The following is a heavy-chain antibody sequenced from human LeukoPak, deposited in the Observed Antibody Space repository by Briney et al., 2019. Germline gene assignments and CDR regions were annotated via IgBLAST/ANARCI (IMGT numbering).Heavy chain of an antibody. CDR3: AKGSVGNADFAS. D-gene: IGHD4-17*01. CDR2: IIVSGAT. J-gene: IGHJ3*01. Sequence: GGSLGLSCAASGFTFSSFSMTWVRQAPGEGLEWVSSIIVSGATYYADSVKGRFTISRDSFRGMLFLQMDSLRVEDTAVYFCAKGSVGNADFASWGQGTMVTVSS. V-gene: IGHV3-23*01. CDR1: GFTFSSFS.